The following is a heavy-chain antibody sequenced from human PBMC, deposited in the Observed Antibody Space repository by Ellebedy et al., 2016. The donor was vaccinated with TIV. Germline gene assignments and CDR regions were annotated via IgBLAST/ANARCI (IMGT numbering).Heavy chain of an antibody. D-gene: IGHD1-1*01. CDR1: GGSISSSSYY. CDR3: AKGTGHHYDY. Sequence: SETLSLTXTVSGGSISSSSYYWGWIRQPPGKGLEWIGSIYYSGSTYYNPSLKSRVTISVDTSKNQFSLKLSSVTAADTAVYYCAKGTGHHYDYWGQGTLVTVSS. CDR2: IYYSGST. V-gene: IGHV4-39*01. J-gene: IGHJ4*02.